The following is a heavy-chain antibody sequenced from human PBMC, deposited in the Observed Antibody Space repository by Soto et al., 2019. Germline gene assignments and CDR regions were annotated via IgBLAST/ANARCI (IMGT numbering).Heavy chain of an antibody. CDR2: IYYSGST. J-gene: IGHJ2*01. D-gene: IGHD7-27*01. CDR1: GGSISSSSYD. CDR3: ASPLTGYWYFDL. V-gene: IGHV4-39*01. Sequence: SETLSLTCTVSGGSISSSSYDGGWIRQRPGKGLEWVGSIYYSGSTYYNPSLKSRVTISVDTSKNQFSLKLSSVTAADTAVYYCASPLTGYWYFDLWGRGTLVTVSS.